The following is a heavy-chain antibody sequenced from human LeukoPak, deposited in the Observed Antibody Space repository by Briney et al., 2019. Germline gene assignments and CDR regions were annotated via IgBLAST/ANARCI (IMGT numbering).Heavy chain of an antibody. V-gene: IGHV3-64*01. CDR3: ARESIVVVINHHYYYMDV. Sequence: GGSLRLSCAASGFTFSRLAMTWVRQAPGKGLEYVSAISSNGGSTYYANSVKGRFTISRDNSKNTLYLQMGSLRAEDMAVYYCARESIVVVINHHYYYMDVWGKGTTVTVSS. CDR1: GFTFSRLA. CDR2: ISSNGGST. J-gene: IGHJ6*03. D-gene: IGHD3-22*01.